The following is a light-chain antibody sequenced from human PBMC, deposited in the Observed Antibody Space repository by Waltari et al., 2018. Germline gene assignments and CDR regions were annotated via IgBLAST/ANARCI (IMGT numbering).Light chain of an antibody. V-gene: IGKV4-1*01. CDR3: QQYYSTPPT. CDR1: QSVFYSSNNKNY. CDR2: WAS. Sequence: DIVMTQSPDSLSVSRGERATINCQSSQSVFYSSNNKNYLAWYQQKPGQPPKLLIYWASTRESGVPDRFSGSGSGTDFTLTISSLQAEDVAVYYCQQYYSTPPTFGGGTKVEIK. J-gene: IGKJ4*01.